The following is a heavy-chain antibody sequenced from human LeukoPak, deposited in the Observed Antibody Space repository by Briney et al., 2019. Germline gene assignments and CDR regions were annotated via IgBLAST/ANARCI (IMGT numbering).Heavy chain of an antibody. Sequence: GGSLRLSCAASGFTVTTNYMTWVRQAPGKGLEWVSIIYSGGYTDYADSVKGRFTISRDNSKNTLDLQMNSLRAEDMAVYYCAREVYSSSWSYYFDYWGQGTLVTVSS. CDR2: IYSGGYT. V-gene: IGHV3-66*01. CDR1: GFTVTTNY. J-gene: IGHJ4*02. D-gene: IGHD6-13*01. CDR3: AREVYSSSWSYYFDY.